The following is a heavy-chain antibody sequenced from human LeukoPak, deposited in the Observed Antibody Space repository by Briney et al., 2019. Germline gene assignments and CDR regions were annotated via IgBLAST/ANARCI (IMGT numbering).Heavy chain of an antibody. D-gene: IGHD1-1*01. CDR3: ARGGWVPPPAGAFDI. Sequence: GGSLRLSCAASGFTFSSYAMHWVRQAPGKGLEWVAVISYDGSNKYYADSVKGRFTISRDNAKNSLYLQMNSLRAEDTAVYYCARGGWVPPPAGAFDIWGQGTMVTVSS. CDR1: GFTFSSYA. J-gene: IGHJ3*02. CDR2: ISYDGSNK. V-gene: IGHV3-30-3*01.